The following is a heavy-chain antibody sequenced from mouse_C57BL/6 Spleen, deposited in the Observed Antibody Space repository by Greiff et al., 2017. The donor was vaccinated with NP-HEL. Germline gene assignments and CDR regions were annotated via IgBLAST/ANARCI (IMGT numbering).Heavy chain of an antibody. CDR3: AGEVVANFDV. Sequence: QVQLKQSGAELAKPGASVKLSCKASGYTFTSYWMHWVKQRPGQGLEWIGYINPSSGYTKYNQKFKDKATLTADKSSSTAYMQLSSLTYEDSAVYYCAGEVVANFDVWGTGTTVTVSS. V-gene: IGHV1-7*01. CDR1: GYTFTSYW. J-gene: IGHJ1*03. CDR2: INPSSGYT. D-gene: IGHD1-1*01.